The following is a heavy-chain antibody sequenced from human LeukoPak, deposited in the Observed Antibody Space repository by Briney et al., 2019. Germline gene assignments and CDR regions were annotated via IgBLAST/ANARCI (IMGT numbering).Heavy chain of an antibody. J-gene: IGHJ4*02. V-gene: IGHV4-38-2*01. CDR2: IHHSGST. D-gene: IGHD2-15*01. CDR3: ARAVVWLPFDY. CDR1: GYFISSGYY. Sequence: SETLSLTCAVSGYFISSGYYWGWIRQPPGKGLEWIGSIHHSGSTYFNPSLKSRVTISVDTSKNQFSLKLGSVTAADTAVYYCARAVVWLPFDYWGQGTLVTVSS.